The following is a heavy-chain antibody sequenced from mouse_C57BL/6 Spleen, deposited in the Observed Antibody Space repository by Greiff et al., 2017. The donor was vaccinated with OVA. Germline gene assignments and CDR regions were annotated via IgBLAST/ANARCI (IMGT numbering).Heavy chain of an antibody. J-gene: IGHJ2*01. Sequence: QVQLKESGAELARPGASVKLSCKASGYTFTSYGISWVKQRTGQGLEWIGVIYPRSGNTSSNEKFKGKATLTADKSSITAYMELRSLTSEDAAVYFCARRIEGYWGQGTTLTVSS. CDR3: ARRIEGY. CDR1: GYTFTSYG. CDR2: IYPRSGNT. V-gene: IGHV1-81*01.